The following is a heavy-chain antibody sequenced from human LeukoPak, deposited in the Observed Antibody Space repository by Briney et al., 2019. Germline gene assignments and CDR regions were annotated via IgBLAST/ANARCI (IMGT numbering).Heavy chain of an antibody. D-gene: IGHD6-19*01. V-gene: IGHV3-30*02. CDR2: IRHDGTDK. CDR3: AKLGRVSVALYHFGY. J-gene: IGHJ4*02. Sequence: GSLRLSCAASGFNFRSYGMHWVRQVPGKGLEWVAFIRHDGTDKYYADSVKGRFTISRDNSDETLYLQMSSLRVDDTAVYYCAKLGRVSVALYHFGYWGQGALVTVSS. CDR1: GFNFRSYG.